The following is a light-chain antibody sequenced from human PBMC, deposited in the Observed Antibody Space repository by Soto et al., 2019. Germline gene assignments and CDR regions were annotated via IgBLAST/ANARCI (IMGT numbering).Light chain of an antibody. V-gene: IGKV1-33*01. CDR3: QQYDNLPC. J-gene: IGKJ4*01. CDR2: DAS. CDR1: QDISNY. Sequence: IQLTQSPSSLSASVGDRVTITCPASQDISNYLNWYQQKPGKAPKLLIYDASNLETGVPSRFSGSGSGTDFTFTISSLQPEDIATYYCQQYDNLPCFGGGTKVDIK.